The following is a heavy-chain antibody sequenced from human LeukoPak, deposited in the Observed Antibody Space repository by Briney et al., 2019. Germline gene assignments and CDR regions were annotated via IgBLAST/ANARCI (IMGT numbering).Heavy chain of an antibody. J-gene: IGHJ4*02. CDR2: IYYSGST. Sequence: SETLSLTCTVSGGSISGYYWSWIRQPPGKGLEWIGYIYYSGSTNYNPSLKSRVTISVETSKNQFSLKLSSVTVADTAVYYCARLRDGYPSDGSYFDYWGQGTLVTVSS. CDR1: GGSISGYY. CDR3: ARLRDGYPSDGSYFDY. D-gene: IGHD5-24*01. V-gene: IGHV4-59*08.